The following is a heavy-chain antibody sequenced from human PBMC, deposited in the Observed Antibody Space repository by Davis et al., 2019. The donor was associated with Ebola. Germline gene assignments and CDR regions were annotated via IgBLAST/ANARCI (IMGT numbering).Heavy chain of an antibody. V-gene: IGHV3-30*19. Sequence: GESLKISCAASGFSFNNYGMNWVRQAPGKGLEWVAVISKDGSSEDYADSLRGRFTISRDKSKNTLFLQMNSLRPEDTAVYYCLAGTNYWGQGTQVIVSS. D-gene: IGHD6-19*01. J-gene: IGHJ4*02. CDR1: GFSFNNYG. CDR3: LAGTNY. CDR2: ISKDGSSE.